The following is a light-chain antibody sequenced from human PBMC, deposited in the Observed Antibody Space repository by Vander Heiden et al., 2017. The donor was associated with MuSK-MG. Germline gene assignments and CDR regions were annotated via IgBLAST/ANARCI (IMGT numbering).Light chain of an antibody. CDR1: SGSIARNY. CDR3: QSEDSSNVV. J-gene: IGLJ2*01. CDR2: EDN. V-gene: IGLV6-57*01. Sequence: NFMLTQPPSVSEPPGKSVTISCTRTSGSIARNYVEWYQQRPGSTPTTVMYEDNQRPSGVPDRCSGSIDSSSNSASLTISVLETDDEADYCCQSEDSSNVVFGGGTKLTVL.